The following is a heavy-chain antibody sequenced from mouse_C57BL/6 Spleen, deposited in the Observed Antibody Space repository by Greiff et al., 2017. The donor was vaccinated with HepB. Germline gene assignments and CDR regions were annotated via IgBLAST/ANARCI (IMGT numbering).Heavy chain of an antibody. V-gene: IGHV1-61*01. CDR3: ARFDGYYGYFDV. D-gene: IGHD2-3*01. CDR1: GYTFTSYW. Sequence: QVQLQQPGAELVRPGSSVKLSCKASGYTFTSYWMDWVKQRPGQGLEWIGNIYPSDSETHYNQKFKDKATLTVDKSSSTAYMQLSSLTSEDSAVYYWARFDGYYGYFDVWGTGTTVTVSS. CDR2: IYPSDSET. J-gene: IGHJ1*03.